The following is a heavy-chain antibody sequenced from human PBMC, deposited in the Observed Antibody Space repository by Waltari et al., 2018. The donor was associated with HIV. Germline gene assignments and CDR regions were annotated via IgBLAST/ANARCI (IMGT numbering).Heavy chain of an antibody. J-gene: IGHJ3*01. CDR3: AREGRGGSLLGAFDV. Sequence: HAQLVEQGVRVAQTVPSLSVSCRVSGFDFHTYALPLLRKFRCKGLQWLAARSYDGTHAVYADGLSGRFTVSRDTAKQRMFLKSEFLREDDTGVYFCAREGRGGSLLGAFDVW. D-gene: IGHD1-26*01. CDR1: GFDFHTYA. CDR2: RSYDGTHA. V-gene: IGHV3-30*16.